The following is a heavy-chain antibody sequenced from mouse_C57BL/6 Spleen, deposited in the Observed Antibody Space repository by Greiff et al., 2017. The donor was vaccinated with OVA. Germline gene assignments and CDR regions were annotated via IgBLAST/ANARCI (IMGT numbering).Heavy chain of an antibody. CDR3: ARGNYAY. V-gene: IGHV1-69*01. CDR1: GYTFTSYW. J-gene: IGHJ3*01. D-gene: IGHD2-1*01. Sequence: VQLKQPGAELVMPGASVKLSCKASGYTFTSYWMHWVKQRPGQGLEWIGEIDPSDSYTNYNQKFKGKSTLTVDKSSSTAYMQLSSLTSEDSAVYYCARGNYAYWGQGTLVTVSA. CDR2: IDPSDSYT.